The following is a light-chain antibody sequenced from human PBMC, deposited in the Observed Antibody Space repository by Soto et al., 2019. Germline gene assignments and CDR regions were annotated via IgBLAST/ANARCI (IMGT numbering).Light chain of an antibody. V-gene: IGLV2-23*02. Sequence: QSALTQPASVSGSPGQSIAISCTGTTSDVGSYNLISWYQQHPGKAPKLLISAVSKRPSGVSARFSGSRSGNTASLTISGLQAEDEADYYCCSYAAGRVDVVFGGGTKVTVL. CDR2: AVS. J-gene: IGLJ2*01. CDR3: CSYAAGRVDVV. CDR1: TSDVGSYNL.